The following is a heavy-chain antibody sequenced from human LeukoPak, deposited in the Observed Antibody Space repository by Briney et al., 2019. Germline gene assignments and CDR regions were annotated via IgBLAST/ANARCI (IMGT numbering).Heavy chain of an antibody. CDR2: IYYSGST. CDR3: ARLRMTMIVVRAFDI. J-gene: IGHJ3*02. CDR1: GGSISSGGYY. D-gene: IGHD3-22*01. V-gene: IGHV4-31*03. Sequence: SQTLSLTCTVSGGSISSGGYYWSWIRQHPGKGLEWIGYIYYSGSTYYNPSLKSRVTISVDTSKNQFSLKLSSVTAADTAVYYCARLRMTMIVVRAFDIWGQGTMVTVSS.